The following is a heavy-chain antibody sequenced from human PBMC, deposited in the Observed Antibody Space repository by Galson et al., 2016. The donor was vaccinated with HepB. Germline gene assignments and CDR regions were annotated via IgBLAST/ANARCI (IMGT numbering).Heavy chain of an antibody. D-gene: IGHD1-7*01. CDR2: IDPRDGST. CDR1: GYTFGSYY. V-gene: IGHV1-46*01. CDR3: ARVFNWNFPFDY. J-gene: IGHJ4*02. Sequence: SVKVSCKASGYTFGSYYIHWVRQAPGQGLEFMGIIDPRDGSTSHAQKFQGRVTMTRDTSTSTVYMELRSLRSEDTAVYFCARVFNWNFPFDYWGQGTLVTVSS.